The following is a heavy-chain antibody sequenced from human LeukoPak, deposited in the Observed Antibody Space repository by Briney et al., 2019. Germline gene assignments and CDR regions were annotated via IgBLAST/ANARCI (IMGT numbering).Heavy chain of an antibody. Sequence: QTGRSLRLSCAASGFTFITYAMHWVRQAPGKGLEWVAVISYDGTNKYYADSVKGRFTISRDGSKNTVYLQMNSLRAEDTAVYYCARDGQQWLVHYFDYWGQGTLVTVSS. CDR2: ISYDGTNK. V-gene: IGHV3-30*03. J-gene: IGHJ4*02. CDR3: ARDGQQWLVHYFDY. CDR1: GFTFITYA. D-gene: IGHD6-19*01.